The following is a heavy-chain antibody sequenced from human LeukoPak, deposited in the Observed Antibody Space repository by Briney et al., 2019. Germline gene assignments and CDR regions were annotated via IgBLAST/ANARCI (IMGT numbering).Heavy chain of an antibody. J-gene: IGHJ5*02. CDR1: GYSISNGY. D-gene: IGHD1-1*01. CDR2: IYHTGTT. Sequence: PSETLSLTCAVSGYSISNGYWAWTRQPPGKGLEWIASIYHTGTTYSNPSLQSRVSLSVDTSKSQFSLNLSAVTAADTAVYYCARDPATTFNWFDPWGQGTLVIVSS. CDR3: ARDPATTFNWFDP. V-gene: IGHV4-38-2*02.